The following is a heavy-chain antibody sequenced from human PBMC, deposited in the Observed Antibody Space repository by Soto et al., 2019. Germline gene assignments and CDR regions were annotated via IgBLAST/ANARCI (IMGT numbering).Heavy chain of an antibody. CDR2: IHPVDSDT. J-gene: IGHJ6*02. D-gene: IGHD5-12*01. V-gene: IGHV5-51*01. Sequence: GESLKISCKGSGYSFTSYLIGWVRQMPGKGLEWMGIIHPVDSDTRYSPSFQGQVTISADKSISTAYLQWSSLKASDTAMYYCARVLRSGYLAYFYYDMDVWGQGTTVTVSS. CDR3: ARVLRSGYLAYFYYDMDV. CDR1: GYSFTSYL.